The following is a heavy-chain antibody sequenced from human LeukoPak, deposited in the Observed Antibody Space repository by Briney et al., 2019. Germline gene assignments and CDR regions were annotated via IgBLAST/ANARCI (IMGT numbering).Heavy chain of an antibody. CDR1: GFTFSTYY. Sequence: GGSLRLSCAASGFTFSTYYMTWVRQAPGKGLEWVAYIKPDGNEKYYVDSVKGRFTISRDNAKNSLYLQMSSLRTDDTAVYYCARGTCYYLYLGRGTLVTVSS. J-gene: IGHJ4*02. CDR2: IKPDGNEK. V-gene: IGHV3-7*05. CDR3: ARGTCYYLY. D-gene: IGHD1-26*01.